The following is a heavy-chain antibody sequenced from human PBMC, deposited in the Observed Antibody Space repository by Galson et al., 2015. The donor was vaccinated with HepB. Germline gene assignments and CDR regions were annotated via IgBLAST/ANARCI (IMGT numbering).Heavy chain of an antibody. CDR3: ARTHYYYYYMDV. CDR2: IYHSGST. Sequence: LSLTCAVSGGSISNGGYSWSWIRQPPGKGLEWIGYIYHSGSTYYNPSLKGRVTISVDMSKNQFSLKLTSVTAADTAVYYCARTHYYYYYMDVWGKGTTVTVSS. V-gene: IGHV4-30-2*01. J-gene: IGHJ6*03. CDR1: GGSISNGGYS.